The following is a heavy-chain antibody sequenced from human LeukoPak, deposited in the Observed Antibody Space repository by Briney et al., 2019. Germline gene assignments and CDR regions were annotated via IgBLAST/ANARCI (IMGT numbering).Heavy chain of an antibody. CDR1: GFIFSNYD. CDR2: ISGSGGST. J-gene: IGHJ4*02. Sequence: HPGGSLRLSCAASGFIFSNYDMSWVRQAPGKGLEWVSTISGSGGSTYYADSVKGRFTISRDNSKNTLYLQMNSLRAEDTAVYYCAKSSLPHYYASGGGVNYWGQGTLVTVSS. CDR3: AKSSLPHYYASGGGVNY. D-gene: IGHD3-10*01. V-gene: IGHV3-23*01.